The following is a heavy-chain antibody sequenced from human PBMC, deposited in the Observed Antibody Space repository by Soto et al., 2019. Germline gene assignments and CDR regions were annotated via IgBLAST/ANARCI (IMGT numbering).Heavy chain of an antibody. CDR2: IYSGGST. CDR3: ARVDTYYYYGMDV. J-gene: IGHJ6*02. V-gene: IGHV3-53*01. Sequence: HPGGSLRLSCAASGFTVSSNYMSWVRQAPGKGLEWVSVIYSGGSTYYADSVKGRFTISRDNSKNTLYLQMNSLRAEDTAVYYCARVDTYYYYGMDVWGQGTTVTVSS. CDR1: GFTVSSNY.